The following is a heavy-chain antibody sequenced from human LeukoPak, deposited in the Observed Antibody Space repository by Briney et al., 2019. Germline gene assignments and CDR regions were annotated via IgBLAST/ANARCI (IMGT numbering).Heavy chain of an antibody. V-gene: IGHV1-2*02. CDR2: MNPNSGGT. CDR3: ARVVITMVRGVMEDDY. CDR1: GYTFTSYD. Sequence: GASVKVSCKASGYTFTSYDINWVRQATGQGLEWMGWMNPNSGGTNYAQKLQGRVTMTRDTSISTAYMELSRLRSDDTAVYYCARVVITMVRGVMEDDYWGQGTLVTVSS. J-gene: IGHJ4*02. D-gene: IGHD3-10*01.